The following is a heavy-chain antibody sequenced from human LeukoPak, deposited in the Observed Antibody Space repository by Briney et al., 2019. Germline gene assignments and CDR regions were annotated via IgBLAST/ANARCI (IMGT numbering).Heavy chain of an antibody. Sequence: ASVKVSCKASGYTFTSYGISWVRQAPGQGLEWMGWISAYNGNTNYAQKLQGRVTMTTDTSTSTAYMELRSLRSDDTAAYYCARVGGYCSGGSCYLHHWYFDLWGRGTLVTVSS. CDR2: ISAYNGNT. CDR1: GYTFTSYG. J-gene: IGHJ2*01. CDR3: ARVGGYCSGGSCYLHHWYFDL. D-gene: IGHD2-15*01. V-gene: IGHV1-18*01.